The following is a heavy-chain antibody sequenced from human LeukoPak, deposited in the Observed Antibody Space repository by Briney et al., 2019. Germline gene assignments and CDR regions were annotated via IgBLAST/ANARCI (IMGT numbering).Heavy chain of an antibody. CDR2: ISGSGGST. CDR3: ARGQVLLWPFQH. D-gene: IGHD3-10*01. J-gene: IGHJ1*01. Sequence: GGSLRLSCAASGFTFSSYAMSWVRQAPGKGLEWVSAISGSGGSTYYADSVKGRFTISRDNSKNTLYLQMNSLRAEDTAVHYCARGQVLLWPFQHWGQGTLVTVSS. CDR1: GFTFSSYA. V-gene: IGHV3-23*01.